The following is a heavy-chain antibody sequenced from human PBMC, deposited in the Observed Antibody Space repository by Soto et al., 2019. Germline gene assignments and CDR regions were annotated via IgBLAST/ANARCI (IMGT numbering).Heavy chain of an antibody. CDR2: ISGSGGST. Sequence: PGGSLRLSCAASGFTFSSYAMSWVRQAPGKGLEWVSAISGSGGSTYYADSVKGRFTISRDNSKNTLYLQMNSLRAEDTAVYYCAGHIVLVPAATSSARFDPWGQGTLVTVSS. CDR3: AGHIVLVPAATSSARFDP. CDR1: GFTFSSYA. V-gene: IGHV3-23*01. D-gene: IGHD2-2*01. J-gene: IGHJ5*02.